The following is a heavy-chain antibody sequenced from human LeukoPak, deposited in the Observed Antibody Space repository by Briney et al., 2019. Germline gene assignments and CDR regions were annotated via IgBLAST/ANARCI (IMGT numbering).Heavy chain of an antibody. CDR1: GFTVSAYA. CDR2: IYDDNT. D-gene: IGHD3-3*01. J-gene: IGHJ4*02. Sequence: GGSLRLSCAASGFTVSAYAMAWVRQAPGKGLEWVSTIYDDNTYYADSVKGRFAISTDNSKNTLYLQMNSLRAEDTAVYYCAKDPRYYDFWSGYSWVYYFDYWGQGTLVTVSS. V-gene: IGHV3-23*01. CDR3: AKDPRYYDFWSGYSWVYYFDY.